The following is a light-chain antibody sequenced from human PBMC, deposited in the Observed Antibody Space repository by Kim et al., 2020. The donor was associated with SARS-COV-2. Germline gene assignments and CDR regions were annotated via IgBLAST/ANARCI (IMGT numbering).Light chain of an antibody. CDR2: LGS. V-gene: IGKV2-28*01. J-gene: IGKJ2*01. CDR3: IQALQTPVT. Sequence: DIVMTQSPLSLPVTPGEPASISCRSSQSLLHSSGHNYLDWYLQKPGQSPQLLIYLGSNRASGVPDRFSGSGSGTDFTLKISRVEAEDVGVYYCIQALQTPVTFGQGTKLEI. CDR1: QSLLHSSGHNY.